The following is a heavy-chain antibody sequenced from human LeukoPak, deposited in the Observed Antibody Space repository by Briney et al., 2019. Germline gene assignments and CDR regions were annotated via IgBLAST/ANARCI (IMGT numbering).Heavy chain of an antibody. CDR2: IYYSGTT. CDR3: SRQRNGGSGWYSLSFDY. J-gene: IGHJ4*02. D-gene: IGHD6-19*01. Sequence: SETLSLTCTVSGGSISSSSYYWGWLRRPPGKGLEWIGTIYYSGTTYYNPSLKSRVTISVDTSKNQLSLKLSSMTAADTAMYYCSRQRNGGSGWYSLSFDYWGQGTLVAVSS. V-gene: IGHV4-39*01. CDR1: GGSISSSSYY.